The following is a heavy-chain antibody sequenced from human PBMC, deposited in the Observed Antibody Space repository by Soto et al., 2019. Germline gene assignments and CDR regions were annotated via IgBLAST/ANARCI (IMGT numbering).Heavy chain of an antibody. D-gene: IGHD3-3*01. J-gene: IGHJ5*02. V-gene: IGHV6-1*01. CDR2: TYYRSKWYN. CDR1: GDSVSSNSAA. CDR3: ARVFDFWSGYYTHNWFDP. Sequence: SQTLSLTCAISGDSVSSNSAAWNWIRQSPSRGLEWLGRTYYRSKWYNDYAVSVKSRITINPDTSKNQFSLQLNSVTPEDTAVYYCARVFDFWSGYYTHNWFDPWGQGTLVTVS.